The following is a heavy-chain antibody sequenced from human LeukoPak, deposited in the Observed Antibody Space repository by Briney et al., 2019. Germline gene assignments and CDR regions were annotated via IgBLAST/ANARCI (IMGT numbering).Heavy chain of an antibody. CDR1: GYTFTGYY. CDR2: INPNSGGT. CDR3: AREADLTTVTHNWFDP. Sequence: GASVKVSCKASGYTFTGYYMHWVRQAPGQGLEWMGWINPNSGGTNYAQKFQGRVTMTRDTSISTAYMELSRLRSDDTAVYYCAREADLTTVTHNWFDPWGQGTLVTVSS. V-gene: IGHV1-2*02. D-gene: IGHD4-11*01. J-gene: IGHJ5*02.